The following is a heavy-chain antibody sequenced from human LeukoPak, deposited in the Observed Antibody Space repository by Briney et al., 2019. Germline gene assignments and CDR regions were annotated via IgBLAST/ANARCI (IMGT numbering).Heavy chain of an antibody. CDR3: ARVRIAAAGIDY. V-gene: IGHV4-59*01. D-gene: IGHD6-13*01. CDR2: IYYSGST. CDR1: GGSISSYY. J-gene: IGHJ4*02. Sequence: PSETLSLTCTVSGGSISSYYWSWIRQPPGKGLEWIGYIYYSGSTNYNPSLKSRVTISVDTSKNQFSLELSSVTAADTAVYYCARVRIAAAGIDYWGQGTLVTVSS.